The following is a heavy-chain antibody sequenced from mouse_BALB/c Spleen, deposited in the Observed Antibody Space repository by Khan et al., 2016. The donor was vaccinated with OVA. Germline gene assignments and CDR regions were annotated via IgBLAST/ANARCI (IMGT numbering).Heavy chain of an antibody. CDR3: ARELRLGGFAY. V-gene: IGHV2-6-7*01. CDR1: GFSLTDYG. CDR2: IWGDGST. D-gene: IGHD1-2*01. Sequence: QVQLQQSGPGLVAPSQSLSITCTVSGFSLTDYGVNWVRQPPGKGLEWLGMIWGDGSTDYNSAHKSRLSISKDNSKSQVFLKMNSLQTDDTARYYCARELRLGGFAYWGQGTLVTVSA. J-gene: IGHJ3*01.